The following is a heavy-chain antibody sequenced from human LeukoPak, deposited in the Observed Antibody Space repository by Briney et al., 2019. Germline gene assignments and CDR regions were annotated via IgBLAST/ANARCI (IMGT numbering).Heavy chain of an antibody. D-gene: IGHD3-10*01. CDR1: GYTFTSYY. Sequence: ASVKVSCKASGYTFTSYYMHWVRQAPGQGLESMGIINPSGGSTSYAQKFHGRVTMTRDTSTSTVYMELSSLRSEDTAVYYCARGAPDYYGSGSYKGGFDYWGQGTLVTVSS. CDR3: ARGAPDYYGSGSYKGGFDY. V-gene: IGHV1-46*03. CDR2: INPSGGST. J-gene: IGHJ4*02.